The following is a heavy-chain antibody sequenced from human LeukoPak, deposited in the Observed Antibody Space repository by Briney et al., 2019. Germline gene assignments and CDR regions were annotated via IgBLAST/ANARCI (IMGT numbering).Heavy chain of an antibody. CDR2: INHSGST. CDR1: GGSFSGYY. V-gene: IGHV4-34*01. CDR3: ARSYYGSGSYFRAFDY. J-gene: IGHJ4*02. D-gene: IGHD3-10*01. Sequence: SETLSLTCAVYGGSFSGYYWSWTRQPPGKGLEWIGEINHSGSTNYNPSLKSRVTISVDTSKNQFSLKLSSVTAADTAVYYCARSYYGSGSYFRAFDYWGQGTLVTVSS.